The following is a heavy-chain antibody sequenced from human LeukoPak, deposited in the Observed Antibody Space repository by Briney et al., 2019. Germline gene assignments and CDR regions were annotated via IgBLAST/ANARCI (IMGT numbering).Heavy chain of an antibody. CDR1: GFTFSSYS. V-gene: IGHV3-21*01. J-gene: IGHJ4*02. CDR2: ISSSSSYI. D-gene: IGHD6-19*01. CDR3: ASAYSSGWYDDY. Sequence: PGGSLRLCCAASGFTFSSYSMNWVRQAPGKGLEWVSSISSSSSYIYYADSVKGRFTIYRDNAKNSLYLQMNSLRAEDTAVYYCASAYSSGWYDDYWGQGTLVTVSS.